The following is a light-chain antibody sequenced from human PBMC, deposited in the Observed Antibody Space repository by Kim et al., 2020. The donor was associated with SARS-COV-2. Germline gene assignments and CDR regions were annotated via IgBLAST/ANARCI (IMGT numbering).Light chain of an antibody. CDR1: SGDVCGYKF. Sequence: QSSTVTCTGTSGDVCGYKFVAGYQQHPGNAPNLIISDVNKRPSGVSNRFSGSKSGNTASLTISGLQAEDEADYYCSSYTRNIRVVFGGGTKVTVL. CDR3: SSYTRNIRVV. J-gene: IGLJ3*02. CDR2: DVN. V-gene: IGLV2-14*04.